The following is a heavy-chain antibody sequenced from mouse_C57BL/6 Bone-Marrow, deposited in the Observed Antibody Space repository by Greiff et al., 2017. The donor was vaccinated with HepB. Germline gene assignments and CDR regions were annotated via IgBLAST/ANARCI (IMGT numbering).Heavy chain of an antibody. D-gene: IGHD1-1*01. J-gene: IGHJ1*03. CDR2: IDPSDSYT. CDR1: GYTFTSYW. V-gene: IGHV1-69*01. Sequence: QVQLQQSGAELVMPGASVKLSCKASGYTFTSYWMHWVKQRPGQGLEWIGEIDPSDSYTNYNQKFKGKSTLTVDKSSSTAYMQLSSLTSEDSAVYYSASESFITTVVEYFDVWGTGTTVTVSS. CDR3: ASESFITTVVEYFDV.